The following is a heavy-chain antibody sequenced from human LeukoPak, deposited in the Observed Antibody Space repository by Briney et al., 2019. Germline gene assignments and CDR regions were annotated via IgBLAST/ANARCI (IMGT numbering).Heavy chain of an antibody. CDR3: ARGSYYYDSSGYWIDY. CDR1: GYTFTGYY. V-gene: IGHV1-2*06. CDR2: INPNSGGT. Sequence: GASVKVSCKASGYTFTGYYMHWVRQAPGQGLEWMGRINPNSGGTNYAQKFQGRVTMTRDTSISTAYMELSRLRPDDTAVYYCARGSYYYDSSGYWIDYWGQGTLVTVSS. D-gene: IGHD3-22*01. J-gene: IGHJ4*02.